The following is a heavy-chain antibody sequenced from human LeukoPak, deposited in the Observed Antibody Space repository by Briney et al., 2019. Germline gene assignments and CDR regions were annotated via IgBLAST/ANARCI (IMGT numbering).Heavy chain of an antibody. D-gene: IGHD6-19*01. J-gene: IGHJ4*02. CDR1: SGSITGYY. V-gene: IGHV4-59*01. Sequence: PSETLSLTCTVSSGSITGYYWSWIRQPPGKGLEWIGYVYATGTTNYNPSPKTRATISIDTSKNQLSLTLTSVTAADTAVYYCARVGSGGAWFDFWGQGTLVSVSS. CDR2: VYATGTT. CDR3: ARVGSGGAWFDF.